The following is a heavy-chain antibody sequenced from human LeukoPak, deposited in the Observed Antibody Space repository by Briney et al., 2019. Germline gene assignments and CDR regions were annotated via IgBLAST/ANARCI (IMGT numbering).Heavy chain of an antibody. V-gene: IGHV4-59*01. CDR3: ARVQADTIFGVVSPFDY. CDR2: IYYSGST. CDR1: GGSISSYY. D-gene: IGHD3-3*01. Sequence: SETLSLTCTVSGGSISSYYWSWIRQPPGKGLEWIGYIYYSGSTNYNPSLKSRVTISVDTSKNQFSLKLSSVTAADTAVYYCARVQADTIFGVVSPFDYWGQGTLVTVSS. J-gene: IGHJ4*02.